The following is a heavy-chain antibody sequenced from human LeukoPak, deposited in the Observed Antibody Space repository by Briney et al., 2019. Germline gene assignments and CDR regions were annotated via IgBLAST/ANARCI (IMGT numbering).Heavy chain of an antibody. D-gene: IGHD3-22*01. Sequence: PSETLSLTCAVYGGSFSGYYWSWIRQPPGKGLEWIGEINHSGSTNYNPSLKSRVTISVDTSKNQFSLKLSSVTAADTAVYYCARGLVGYYDSSGYGGFDYWGQGTLVTVSS. CDR2: INHSGST. CDR3: ARGLVGYYDSSGYGGFDY. V-gene: IGHV4-34*01. J-gene: IGHJ4*02. CDR1: GGSFSGYY.